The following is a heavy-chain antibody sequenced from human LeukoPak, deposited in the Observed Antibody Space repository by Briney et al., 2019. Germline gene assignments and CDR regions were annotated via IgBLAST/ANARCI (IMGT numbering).Heavy chain of an antibody. V-gene: IGHV1-2*04. CDR1: GYTFTGYY. J-gene: IGHJ6*02. CDR2: INPNSGGT. CDR3: ARGGTGYYKLYYYYGMDV. Sequence: GASVKVSCKASGYTFTGYYMHWVRQAPGQGLEWMGWINPNSGGTNYAQKFQGWVTMTRDTSISTAYMELSRLRSDDTAVYYCARGGTGYYKLYYYYGMDVWGQGTTVTVSS. D-gene: IGHD3-9*01.